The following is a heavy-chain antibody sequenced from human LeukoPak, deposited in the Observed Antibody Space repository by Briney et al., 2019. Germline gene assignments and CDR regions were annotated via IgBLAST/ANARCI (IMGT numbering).Heavy chain of an antibody. CDR3: ARVHLLYIVVVPAASYGMDV. CDR1: GYTFTSYD. V-gene: IGHV1-8*01. D-gene: IGHD2-2*01. Sequence: ASVKVSCKASGYTFTSYDTNWVRQATGQGLEWMGWMNPNSGNTGYAQKFQGRVTMTRNTSISTAYMELSSLRSEDTAVYYCARVHLLYIVVVPAASYGMDVWGQGTTVTVSS. CDR2: MNPNSGNT. J-gene: IGHJ6*02.